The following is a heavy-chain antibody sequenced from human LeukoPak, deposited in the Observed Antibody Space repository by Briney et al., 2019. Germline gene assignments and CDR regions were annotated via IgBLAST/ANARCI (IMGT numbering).Heavy chain of an antibody. D-gene: IGHD6-13*01. Sequence: SETLSLTCTVSGGSISSGSYYWSWIRQPAGKGLEWIGRIYTSGSTNYNPSLKSRVTISVDTSKNQFSLKLSSVTAADTAVYYCARDHVYSSSWYDPDAFDIWGQGTMVTVSS. CDR3: ARDHVYSSSWYDPDAFDI. J-gene: IGHJ3*02. CDR2: IYTSGST. V-gene: IGHV4-61*02. CDR1: GGSISSGSYY.